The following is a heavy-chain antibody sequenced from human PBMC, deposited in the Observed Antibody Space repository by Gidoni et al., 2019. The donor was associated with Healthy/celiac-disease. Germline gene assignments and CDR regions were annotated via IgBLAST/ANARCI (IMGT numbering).Heavy chain of an antibody. Sequence: QAQLLESGVGVVQPGRSLRLSCAASGFTFSSYGMHWVRQAPGKGLEWVAVISHDGSNKYYADSVKGRFTISRDNSKNTLYLQMNSLRAEDTAVYYCAKGGSGSYSWWYFDLWGRGNLVTVSS. V-gene: IGHV3-30*18. CDR3: AKGGSGSYSWWYFDL. CDR2: ISHDGSNK. D-gene: IGHD3-10*01. CDR1: GFTFSSYG. J-gene: IGHJ2*01.